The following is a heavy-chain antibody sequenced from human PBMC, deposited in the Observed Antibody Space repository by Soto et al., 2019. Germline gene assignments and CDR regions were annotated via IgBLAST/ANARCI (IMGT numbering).Heavy chain of an antibody. Sequence: SETLSLTCTVSGDSIISSDFYWGWVRQPPGQGLEWIGSIYYLGSSYYNPSLKSRVTMSVDTSKNQFSLRLRSVTAADTALYFCARHSLALRKNNWFDPWGQGIMVTVSS. CDR2: IYYLGSS. CDR3: ARHSLALRKNNWFDP. V-gene: IGHV4-39*01. J-gene: IGHJ5*02. CDR1: GDSIISSDFY. D-gene: IGHD3-3*02.